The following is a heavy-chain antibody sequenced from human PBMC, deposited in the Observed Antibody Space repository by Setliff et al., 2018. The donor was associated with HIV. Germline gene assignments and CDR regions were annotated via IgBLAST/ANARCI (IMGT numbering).Heavy chain of an antibody. D-gene: IGHD6-19*01. J-gene: IGHJ4*02. CDR3: ARSPRIGVAGEFEY. CDR2: IYTGGSV. CDR1: GGSISSYY. Sequence: PSETLSLTCTVSGGSISSYYWSWIRQPPGKGLEWIGYIYTGGSVNYNPSLNSRVTISVDTSKNQFSLKVNSVTAADTAVYYCARSPRIGVAGEFEYWGQGTQVT. V-gene: IGHV4-4*09.